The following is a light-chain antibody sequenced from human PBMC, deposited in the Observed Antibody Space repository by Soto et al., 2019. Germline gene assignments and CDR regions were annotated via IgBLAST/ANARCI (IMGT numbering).Light chain of an antibody. CDR1: QSISSW. J-gene: IGKJ1*01. CDR2: HAS. V-gene: IGKV1-5*01. Sequence: DIHMTQSPSTLSASVGDRVTITCRASQSISSWLAWYQQKPGTAPKLLIYHASTLESGVPSRFSGSGSGTEFTLTISSLQPDDFATYYCQHYNSYSEAFGQGTKVDIK. CDR3: QHYNSYSEA.